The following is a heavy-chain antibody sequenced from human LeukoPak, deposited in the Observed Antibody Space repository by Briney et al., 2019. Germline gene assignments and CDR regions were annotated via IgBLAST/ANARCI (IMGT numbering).Heavy chain of an antibody. CDR1: GYTFNRYG. CDR3: ARTHDYNNYPDY. Sequence: ASVKVSCKASGYTFNRYGFSWVRQAPGQGLERLGWISAYNGNTNYAQKVQDRVTMTTDTSTSTAYMELRSLSSDDTAVYFCARTHDYNNYPDYWGQGTLVAVSS. CDR2: ISAYNGNT. D-gene: IGHD5-24*01. V-gene: IGHV1-18*01. J-gene: IGHJ4*02.